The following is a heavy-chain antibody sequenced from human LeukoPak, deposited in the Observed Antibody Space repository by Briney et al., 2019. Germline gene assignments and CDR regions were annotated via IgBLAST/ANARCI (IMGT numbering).Heavy chain of an antibody. J-gene: IGHJ4*02. Sequence: SETLSLTCTVSGGSISSGSYYWSWIRQPPGKGLEWIGEINHSGSTNYNPSLKSRVTISVDTSKNQFSLKVSSVTAADTAVFYCARGRYLPLYFDYWGQGTLVTVSS. CDR3: ARGRYLPLYFDY. CDR1: GGSISSGSYY. V-gene: IGHV4-39*07. D-gene: IGHD3-16*02. CDR2: INHSGST.